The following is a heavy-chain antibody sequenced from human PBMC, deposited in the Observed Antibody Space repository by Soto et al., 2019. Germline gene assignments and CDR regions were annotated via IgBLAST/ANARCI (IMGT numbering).Heavy chain of an antibody. D-gene: IGHD4-17*01. CDR3: ARKNGVLDAFDI. J-gene: IGHJ3*02. V-gene: IGHV4-28*01. CDR1: SLLRRWNL. CDR2: IYYSGST. Sequence: GEPPAVGPRTVEPSGTLSPTWAVPWSLLRRWNLWGWIRQPPGKGLEGIGDIYYSGSTYYNPSLKSRVTMSVDTSKNQFSLKLSSVTAVDTAVYYCARKNGVLDAFDIWGQGTMVTVS.